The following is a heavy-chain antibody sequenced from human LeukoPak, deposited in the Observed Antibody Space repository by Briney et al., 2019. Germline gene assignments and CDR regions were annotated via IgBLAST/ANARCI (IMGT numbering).Heavy chain of an antibody. CDR2: MNPNSGNT. J-gene: IGHJ6*02. CDR1: GYTFTSYD. D-gene: IGHD5-18*01. CDR3: AILKYSYGLAYYYYGMDV. Sequence: GASVKVSCKASGYTFTSYDINWVRQATGQGLEWMGWMNPNSGNTGYAQKFQGRVTMTRNTSISTAYMELSSLRSEDTAVYYCAILKYSYGLAYYYYGMDVWGQGTTVTVSS. V-gene: IGHV1-8*01.